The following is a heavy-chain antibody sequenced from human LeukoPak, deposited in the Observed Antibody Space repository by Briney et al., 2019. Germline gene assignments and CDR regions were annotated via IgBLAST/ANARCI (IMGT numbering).Heavy chain of an antibody. CDR1: GFTFSSYS. CDR2: ISSSSSTI. V-gene: IGHV3-48*01. CDR3: ARDLGG. Sequence: GGSLRLSCAASGFTFSSYSMNWVRQAPGKGLEWVSYISSSSSTIYYADSVKGRFTISRDNAKNSLYLQMDSLRAEDTAVYYCARDLGGWGQGTLVTVSS. J-gene: IGHJ4*02.